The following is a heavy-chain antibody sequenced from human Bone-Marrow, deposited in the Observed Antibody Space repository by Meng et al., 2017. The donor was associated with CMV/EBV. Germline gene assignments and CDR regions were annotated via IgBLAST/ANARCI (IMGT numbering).Heavy chain of an antibody. CDR1: GCTFSRYA. J-gene: IGHJ4*02. V-gene: IGHV3-23*01. D-gene: IGHD2-2*01. CDR3: AKDRDVVPASIGY. Sequence: AASGCTFSRYAMSWVRQAPGKGLEWDSDISRNGGSTYYADSVKGRFTISRDNSKNTLYLQMNSLRAEDTAVYYCAKDRDVVPASIGYWGQGTLVTVSS. CDR2: ISRNGGST.